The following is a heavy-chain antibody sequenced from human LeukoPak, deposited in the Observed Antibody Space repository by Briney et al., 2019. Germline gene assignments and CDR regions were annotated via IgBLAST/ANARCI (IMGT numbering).Heavy chain of an antibody. CDR1: GYTFTSYG. D-gene: IGHD6-13*01. Sequence: ASVKVSCTASGYTFTSYGISWVRQAPGQGLEWMGGIIPIFGTANYAQKFQGRVTITADESTSTAYMELSSLRSEDTAVYYCASLIAGFDYWGQGTLVTVSS. V-gene: IGHV1-69*13. CDR2: IIPIFGTA. CDR3: ASLIAGFDY. J-gene: IGHJ4*02.